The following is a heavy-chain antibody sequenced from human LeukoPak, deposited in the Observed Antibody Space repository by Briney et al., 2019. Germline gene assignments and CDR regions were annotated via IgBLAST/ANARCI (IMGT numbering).Heavy chain of an antibody. V-gene: IGHV6-1*01. Sequence: SQTLSLTCAISGDSVSSNSAAWNWIRQSPSRGLEWLGRTYYRSKWFSAYAVSVKSRIIINPDTSKNRFPLQLNSVTPEDTAVYYCARGPAVLDPWGQGTLVTVSS. D-gene: IGHD2-2*01. CDR1: GDSVSSNSAA. CDR3: ARGPAVLDP. J-gene: IGHJ5*02. CDR2: TYYRSKWFS.